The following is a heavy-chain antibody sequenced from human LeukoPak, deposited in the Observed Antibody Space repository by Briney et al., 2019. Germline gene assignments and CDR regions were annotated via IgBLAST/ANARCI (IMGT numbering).Heavy chain of an antibody. CDR2: MYSTGSN. Sequence: SETLSLTCTVSGGSISGYFWTWIRQPAGKELEWIGRMYSTGSNNYNPSLKSRVTMSLDTSKNHFSLNLTSVTAEDTAIYYCAKAGDGTSPGGSFDSWGQGTLVTVSS. D-gene: IGHD5-24*01. V-gene: IGHV4-4*07. J-gene: IGHJ4*02. CDR3: AKAGDGTSPGGSFDS. CDR1: GGSISGYF.